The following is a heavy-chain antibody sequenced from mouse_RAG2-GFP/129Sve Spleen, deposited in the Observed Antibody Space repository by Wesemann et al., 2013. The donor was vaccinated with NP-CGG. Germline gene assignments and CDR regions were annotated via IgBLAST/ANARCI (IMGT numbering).Heavy chain of an antibody. J-gene: IGHJ4*01. CDR1: GYTFTSYW. Sequence: QVQLQQSGAELARPGASVKLSCKASGYTFTSYWMQWVKQRPGQGLEWIGAIYPGDGDTRYTQKFKGKATLTADKSSSTAYMQLSSLASEDSAVYYCARELRGYYAMDYWGQGTSVTVSS. CDR2: IYPGDGDT. CDR3: ARELRGYYAMDY. V-gene: IGHV1-87*01. D-gene: IGHD1-1*01.